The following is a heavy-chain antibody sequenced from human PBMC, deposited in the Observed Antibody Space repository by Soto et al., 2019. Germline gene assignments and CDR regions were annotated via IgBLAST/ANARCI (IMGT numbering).Heavy chain of an antibody. CDR2: ISWNSGSI. CDR3: AKDTISSGWYEVHGFDP. J-gene: IGHJ5*02. D-gene: IGHD6-19*01. V-gene: IGHV3-9*01. CDR1: GFTFDDYA. Sequence: EVQLVESGGGLVQPGRSLRLSCAASGFTFDDYAMHWVRQAPGKGLEWVSGISWNSGSIGYADSVKGRFTISRDNAKNSLYRQMTRLRAEDTALYYCAKDTISSGWYEVHGFDPWGQGTLVTVSS.